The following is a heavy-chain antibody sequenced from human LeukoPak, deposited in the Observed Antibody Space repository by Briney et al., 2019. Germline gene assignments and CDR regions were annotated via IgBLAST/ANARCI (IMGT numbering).Heavy chain of an antibody. CDR1: GYSISSGFY. V-gene: IGHV4-38-2*02. Sequence: PSETLSLTCTVSGYSISSGFYWGWIRQPPGKGLEWIGNAYHGGSSYYNPSLKSRVTISVDTSKSQFSLNLRSVTAADTAVYYCARYVPVKTGTTRSSFDFWGQGTLVTVSS. J-gene: IGHJ4*02. D-gene: IGHD1-1*01. CDR3: ARYVPVKTGTTRSSFDF. CDR2: AYHGGSS.